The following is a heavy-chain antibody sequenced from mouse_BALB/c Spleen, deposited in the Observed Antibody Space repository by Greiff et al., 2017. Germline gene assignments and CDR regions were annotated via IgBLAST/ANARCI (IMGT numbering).Heavy chain of an antibody. D-gene: IGHD2-4*01. CDR1: GFTFNTYA. CDR3: VRHRDYDWYAMDY. J-gene: IGHJ4*01. Sequence: EVQGVESGGGLVQPKGSLKLSCAASGFTFNTYAMNWVRQAPGKGLEWVARIRSKSNNYATYYADSVKDRFTISRDDSQSMLYLQMNNLKTEDTAMYYCVRHRDYDWYAMDYWGQGTSVTVSS. CDR2: IRSKSNNYAT. V-gene: IGHV10-1*02.